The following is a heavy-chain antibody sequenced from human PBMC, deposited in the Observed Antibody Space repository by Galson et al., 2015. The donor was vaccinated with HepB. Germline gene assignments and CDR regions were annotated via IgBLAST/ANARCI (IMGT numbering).Heavy chain of an antibody. CDR1: GYRFSNYW. J-gene: IGHJ4*02. V-gene: IGHV5-51*03. D-gene: IGHD2-15*01. CDR3: VRSLGYCSDGRCYIFDY. Sequence: QSGAEVKKPGESLKISCKSSGYRFSNYWIGWVRQMPGKGLEYMGIIYSADSDTRYSPSFQGQVTISADKSISTAYLQWSSLKASDTAMYYCVRSLGYCSDGRCYIFDYWGRGTLVTVSS. CDR2: IYSADSDT.